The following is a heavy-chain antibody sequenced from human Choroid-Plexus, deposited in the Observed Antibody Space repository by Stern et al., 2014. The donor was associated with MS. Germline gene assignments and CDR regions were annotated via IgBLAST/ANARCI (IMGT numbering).Heavy chain of an antibody. CDR2: VAYDGSNK. D-gene: IGHD2/OR15-2a*01. J-gene: IGHJ5*02. Sequence: VQLVESGGGVVQPGRPLRLSCVASGFTFCSCAMHWVRQAPGKGLEWVAGVAYDGSNKYYADSVKGRLTISRDNSQNTLDMQMSSLRPEDTAVYYCAKDRQYLTYFFDHWGQGSLVTVSS. V-gene: IGHV3-30*18. CDR3: AKDRQYLTYFFDH. CDR1: GFTFCSCA.